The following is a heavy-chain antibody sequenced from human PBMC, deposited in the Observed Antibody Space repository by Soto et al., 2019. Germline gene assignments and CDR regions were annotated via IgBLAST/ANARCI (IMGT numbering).Heavy chain of an antibody. CDR3: ARQKGTDGMDV. J-gene: IGHJ6*02. Sequence: SQTLSLNCLISGDSVSSNSVAWNWIRQSPSRGLEWLGRTYYRSKWYSDYAVSVKSRVTIKPDTSKNQFSLQLNSVTPEDTAVYYCARQKGTDGMDVWGQGTTVTVSS. CDR1: GDSVSSNSVA. CDR2: TYYRSKWYS. D-gene: IGHD3-10*01. V-gene: IGHV6-1*01.